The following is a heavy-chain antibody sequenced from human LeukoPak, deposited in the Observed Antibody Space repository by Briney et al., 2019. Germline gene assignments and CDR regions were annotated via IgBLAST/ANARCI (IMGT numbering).Heavy chain of an antibody. J-gene: IGHJ4*02. V-gene: IGHV3-23*01. D-gene: IGHD2-15*01. Sequence: GGSLRLSCVASGFTFSSYAMSWVRQAPGKGLEWVSAISGSGGSTYYADSVKGRFTISRDNSKNTLYLQMNSLRAEDTAVYYCAKEGSIVVVVAATVFDYWGQGTLVTVSS. CDR1: GFTFSSYA. CDR2: ISGSGGST. CDR3: AKEGSIVVVVAATVFDY.